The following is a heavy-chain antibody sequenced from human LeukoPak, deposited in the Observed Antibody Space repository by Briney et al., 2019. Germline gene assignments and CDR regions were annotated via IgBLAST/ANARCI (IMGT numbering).Heavy chain of an antibody. Sequence: SVKVSCKASGGTFSSHAIIWVRQAPGQGLEWVGGLIPGFGTTNYAEKFQGRVTITTDESTRTSYMELRSLKSDDTAVYYCARGKSGYDYGLDHWGQGILVIVSS. CDR2: LIPGFGTT. D-gene: IGHD5-12*01. J-gene: IGHJ4*02. CDR1: GGTFSSHA. V-gene: IGHV1-69*05. CDR3: ARGKSGYDYGLDH.